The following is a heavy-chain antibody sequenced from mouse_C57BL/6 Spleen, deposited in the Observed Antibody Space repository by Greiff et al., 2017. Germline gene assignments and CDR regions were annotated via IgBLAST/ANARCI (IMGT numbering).Heavy chain of an antibody. Sequence: VQLQQSGPELVKPGASVKIPCKASGYTFTDYNMAWVKQSHGKSLEWIGDINPNNGGTFYNQKFKGKATLTVDKSYSTAYMELRSLTSEDTSVYYCARSLEGYDYGSAMDYWSQGTSVTVSS. V-gene: IGHV1-18*01. CDR1: GYTFTDYN. J-gene: IGHJ4*01. D-gene: IGHD2-4*01. CDR2: INPNNGGT. CDR3: ARSLEGYDYGSAMDY.